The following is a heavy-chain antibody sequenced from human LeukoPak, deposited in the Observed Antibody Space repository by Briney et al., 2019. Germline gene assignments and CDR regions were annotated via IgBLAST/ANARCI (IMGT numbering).Heavy chain of an antibody. Sequence: PGGSLRLSRAASGFTFSSYAMSWVRQAPGKGLEWVSAISGSGGSTYYADSVKGRFTISRDNSKNTLHLQMNSLRAEDTAVYYCAKDGSYYDFWSGSVWFDPWGQGTLVTVSS. CDR1: GFTFSSYA. V-gene: IGHV3-23*01. CDR3: AKDGSYYDFWSGSVWFDP. J-gene: IGHJ5*02. CDR2: ISGSGGST. D-gene: IGHD3-3*01.